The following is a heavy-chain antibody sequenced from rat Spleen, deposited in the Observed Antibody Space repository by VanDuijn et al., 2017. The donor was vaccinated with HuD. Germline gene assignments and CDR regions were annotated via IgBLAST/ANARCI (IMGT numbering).Heavy chain of an antibody. CDR1: GYSITNNY. CDR3: ARYRATIDWYFDF. J-gene: IGHJ1*01. Sequence: DVQLQESGPGLVKPSQSLSLICSVTGYSITNNYWGWIRKFPGNKMEWIGHISYSNSTNYNPSLKSRISITRDTSKNQFFLQLNSVTTEDTATYFCARYRATIDWYFDFWGPGTMVTVSS. D-gene: IGHD1-10*01. CDR2: ISYSNST. V-gene: IGHV3-1*01.